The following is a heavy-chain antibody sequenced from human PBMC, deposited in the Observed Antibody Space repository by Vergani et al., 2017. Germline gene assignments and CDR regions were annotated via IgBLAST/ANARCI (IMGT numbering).Heavy chain of an antibody. CDR3: AVEIYDYGGSRDFDY. CDR1: GFNFGEYG. D-gene: IGHD4-23*01. Sequence: EVHLVESGGDLVQPGRSLRLSCQTSGFNFGEYGVSWVRPAPGQGLEWIGFIRSKTYGATTEYAASVRGRFTISRDDSKGIAYLQMSSLKKEDTAVYRCAVEIYDYGGSRDFDYWGQGTLVVVSS. V-gene: IGHV3-49*04. J-gene: IGHJ4*02. CDR2: IRSKTYGATT.